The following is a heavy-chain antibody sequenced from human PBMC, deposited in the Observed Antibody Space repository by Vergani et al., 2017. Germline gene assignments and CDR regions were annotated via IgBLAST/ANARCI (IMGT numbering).Heavy chain of an antibody. CDR1: GFTFSSHG. V-gene: IGHV3-33*01. CDR3: ARWGNEKRLES. D-gene: IGHD1-1*01. Sequence: QAQLVESEGGVVQPGRSLTLSCVASGFTFSSHGMHWVRQAPGKGLEWVAVIWYDGSNKYYGDSVKGRFTISRDNSKNTLYLQMNSLRVEDTAVYYCARWGNEKRLESWGQGTLVTVSS. CDR2: IWYDGSNK. J-gene: IGHJ5*01.